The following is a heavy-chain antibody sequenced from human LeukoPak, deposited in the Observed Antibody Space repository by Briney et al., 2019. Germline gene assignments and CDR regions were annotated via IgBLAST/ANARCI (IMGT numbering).Heavy chain of an antibody. CDR1: GGSISSYY. CDR3: ATGNPALYYYDSSGYYPHDAFDI. J-gene: IGHJ3*02. V-gene: IGHV4-59*01. CDR2: IYYSGGT. Sequence: SETLSLTCTVSGGSISSYYWSWIRQPPGKGLEWIGYIYYSGGTNYNPSLKSRVTISVDTSKNQFSLKLSSVTAADTAVYYCATGNPALYYYDSSGYYPHDAFDIWGQGTMVTVSS. D-gene: IGHD3-22*01.